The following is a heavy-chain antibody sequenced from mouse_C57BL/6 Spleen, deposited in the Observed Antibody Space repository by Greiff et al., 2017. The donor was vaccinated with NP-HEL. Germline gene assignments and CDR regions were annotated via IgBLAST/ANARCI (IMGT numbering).Heavy chain of an antibody. V-gene: IGHV1-15*01. Sequence: QVQLQQSGAELVRPGASVTLSCKASGYTFTDYEMHWVKQTPVHGLEWIGAIDPETGGTAYNQKFKGKAILTADKSSSTAYMELRSLTSEDSAVYYCTREGGNYEYFDVWGTGTTVTVSS. CDR1: GYTFTDYE. CDR2: IDPETGGT. D-gene: IGHD2-1*01. J-gene: IGHJ1*03. CDR3: TREGGNYEYFDV.